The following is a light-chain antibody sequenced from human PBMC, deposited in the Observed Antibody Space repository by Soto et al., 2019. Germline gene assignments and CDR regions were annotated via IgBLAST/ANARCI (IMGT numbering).Light chain of an antibody. J-gene: IGLJ3*02. CDR1: SSNIGSNY. V-gene: IGLV1-47*01. CDR3: AAWDDSLNGWV. Sequence: QSVLTQPPSVSGTPGQRVTISCSGSSSNIGSNYVFWYQQLPGTAPKLLIYRNSQRPSGVPDRFSGSKSGTSASLAISGLQSEDEADYYCAAWDDSLNGWVFGGGTKLTVL. CDR2: RNS.